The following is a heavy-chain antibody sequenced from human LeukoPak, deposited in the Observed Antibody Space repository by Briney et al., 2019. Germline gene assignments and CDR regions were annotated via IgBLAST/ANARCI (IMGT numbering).Heavy chain of an antibody. CDR2: IIPIFGIA. V-gene: IGHV1-69*04. Sequence: SVKVSCKASGCTFSSYAISWVRQAPGQGLEWMGRIIPIFGIANYAQKFQGRVTITADKSTSTAYMELSSLRSEDTAVYYCARGSDYGENNWFDPWGQGTLVTVSS. CDR3: ARGSDYGENNWFDP. D-gene: IGHD4-17*01. CDR1: GCTFSSYA. J-gene: IGHJ5*02.